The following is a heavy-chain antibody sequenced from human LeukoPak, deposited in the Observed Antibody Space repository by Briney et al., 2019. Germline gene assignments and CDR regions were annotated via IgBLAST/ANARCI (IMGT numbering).Heavy chain of an antibody. V-gene: IGHV4-30-4*01. J-gene: IGHJ4*02. CDR3: ARAMVRDPLDDY. CDR1: GGSISSGDYS. Sequence: PSQTLSLTCTVSGGSISSGDYSWSWIRQPPGKGLEWIGYIYYSGSTYYNPSLKSRVTISVDTSKNQFSLKLSSVTAADTAVYYCARAMVRDPLDDYWGQGTLVTVSS. D-gene: IGHD3-10*01. CDR2: IYYSGST.